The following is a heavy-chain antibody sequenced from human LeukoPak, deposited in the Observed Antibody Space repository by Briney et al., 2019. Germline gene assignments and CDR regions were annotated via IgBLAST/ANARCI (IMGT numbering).Heavy chain of an antibody. CDR2: ISSSSSYI. J-gene: IGHJ3*02. V-gene: IGHV3-21*04. CDR3: AKGYTNYGYVFDI. D-gene: IGHD4-11*01. Sequence: GGSLRLSCAGSGSTFSSYSMNWVRQAPGKGLEWVSSISSSSSYIYYADSVKGRFTISRDNARNSLYLQMNNLRVEDTAVYYCAKGYTNYGYVFDIWGQGTMVTVSS. CDR1: GSTFSSYS.